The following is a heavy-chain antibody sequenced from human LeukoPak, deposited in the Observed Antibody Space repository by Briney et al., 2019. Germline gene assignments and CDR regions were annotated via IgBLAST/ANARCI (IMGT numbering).Heavy chain of an antibody. V-gene: IGHV3-7*03. CDR1: GFHFTTYW. CDR2: IKQDGSDK. D-gene: IGHD3-9*01. CDR3: ARDLPDVLTGHSDNAFDI. J-gene: IGHJ3*02. Sequence: GGSLRLSCAISGFHFTTYWMTWVRQAPGKGLEWVANIKQDGSDKNYVESVKGRFTISRDNTKKLLFLQMNSLRAEDTAVYYCARDLPDVLTGHSDNAFDIWGQGTMVTVS.